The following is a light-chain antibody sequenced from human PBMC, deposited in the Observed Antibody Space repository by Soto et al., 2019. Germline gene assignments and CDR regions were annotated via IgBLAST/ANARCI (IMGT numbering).Light chain of an antibody. CDR3: SSYTISSTPGV. J-gene: IGLJ1*01. Sequence: QSALTQPASVSGSPGQSITISCTGTSSDVGGYNYVSWYQQHPGKAPKLMIYDVSNRPSGVSNRCSGSKSGNTASLTISGLQAEYEADYYCSSYTISSTPGVFGTGTKLTVL. CDR2: DVS. V-gene: IGLV2-14*01. CDR1: SSDVGGYNY.